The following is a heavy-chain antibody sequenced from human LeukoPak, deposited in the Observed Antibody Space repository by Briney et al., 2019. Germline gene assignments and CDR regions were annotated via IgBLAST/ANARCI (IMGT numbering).Heavy chain of an antibody. Sequence: GGSLRLSCAASGFAFSSYWMHWVRQAPGKGLVWVSRINSDGKSTGYADSVKGRFTIPRDNAKNTLYLQMNSLRAEDTAVYYCARRGGYGMNYWGQGTLVTVSS. J-gene: IGHJ4*02. CDR3: ARRGGYGMNY. V-gene: IGHV3-74*01. CDR2: INSDGKST. CDR1: GFAFSSYW. D-gene: IGHD6-25*01.